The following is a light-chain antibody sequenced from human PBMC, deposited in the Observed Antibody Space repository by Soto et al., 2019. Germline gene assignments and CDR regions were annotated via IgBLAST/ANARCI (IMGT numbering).Light chain of an antibody. J-gene: IGKJ5*01. V-gene: IGKV3-11*01. CDR1: ESVDDY. Sequence: EIVLSQSPDILSLSPGDTATLSCRASESVDDYLAWYQQKPGQAPRLLIYGSSNRATGVPVRFSGSGSGTDFTLTINSLEPEDFAVYYCQQRSNWPPPITFGQGTRLEIK. CDR2: GSS. CDR3: QQRSNWPPPIT.